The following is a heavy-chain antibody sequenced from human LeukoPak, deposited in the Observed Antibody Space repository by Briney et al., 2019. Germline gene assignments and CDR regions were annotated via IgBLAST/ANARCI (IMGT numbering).Heavy chain of an antibody. Sequence: GESLKISCKGSGYSFTSYWISWVRQMPGKGLEWMGRIDPSDSYINYSPSFQGHVTISADKSINTVYLQWSSLKASDTAMYYCARQSRDGSKTRGYYFDFWGQGTLVTVSS. D-gene: IGHD3-10*01. CDR2: IDPSDSYI. CDR1: GYSFTSYW. CDR3: ARQSRDGSKTRGYYFDF. V-gene: IGHV5-10-1*01. J-gene: IGHJ4*02.